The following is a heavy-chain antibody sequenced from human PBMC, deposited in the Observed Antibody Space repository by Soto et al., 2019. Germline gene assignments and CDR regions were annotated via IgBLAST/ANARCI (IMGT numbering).Heavy chain of an antibody. CDR1: GYSFTYYW. CDR3: ARQGRDGHNQGYGMDV. CDR2: THPGDSET. V-gene: IGHV5-51*01. J-gene: IGHJ6*02. Sequence: PGESLKISCRGSGYSFTYYWIGWVRHMPGKGLEWMGMTHPGDSETRYSPSFEGQVTISADKSISTAYLQWSSLKASDTAMYYCARQGRDGHNQGYGMDVWGQGTTVTVSS.